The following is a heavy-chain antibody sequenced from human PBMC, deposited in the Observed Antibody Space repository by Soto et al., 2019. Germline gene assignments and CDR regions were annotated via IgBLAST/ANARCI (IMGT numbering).Heavy chain of an antibody. CDR1: GFTFNSYA. D-gene: IGHD6-19*01. CDR3: VKEGYMRSDWYGQFDY. Sequence: GSLRLSCSASGFTFNSYAMHWVRQAPGKGLEFVSAISSYGADRYYADSVKGRFAISRDNSKNTLYRQMSSLRAEDTALYYCVKEGYMRSDWYGQFDYWGQGALVTVSS. V-gene: IGHV3-64D*06. J-gene: IGHJ4*02. CDR2: ISSYGADR.